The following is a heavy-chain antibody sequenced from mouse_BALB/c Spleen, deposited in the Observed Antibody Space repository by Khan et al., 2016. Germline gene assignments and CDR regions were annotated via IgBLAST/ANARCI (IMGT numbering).Heavy chain of an antibody. CDR2: INPSTGYT. CDR3: ARYEGGFAY. D-gene: IGHD2-3*01. Sequence: QVQLQQSGAELAKPGASVKMSCKASGYTFTSYWMHWVKQRPGQGLEWIGYINPSTGYTEYNQKFKAKVTLTADKSSSTAYMQLSSLTSEDSAVYYCARYEGGFAYWGRGTLVTVSA. V-gene: IGHV1-7*01. J-gene: IGHJ3*01. CDR1: GYTFTSYW.